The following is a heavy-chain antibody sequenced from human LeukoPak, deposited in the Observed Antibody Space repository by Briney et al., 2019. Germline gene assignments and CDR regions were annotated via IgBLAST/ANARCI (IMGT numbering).Heavy chain of an antibody. CDR2: IYYSGST. V-gene: IGHV4-59*01. Sequence: SETLSLTYTLSGGSISSYYWSSIRQPPGNGLEWIGFIYYSGSTNYNPSLKSRVTISVDTSKNQFSLKLSSVTAADTAVYYCARIGYCTNGVCSDYFDYWGQGTLVTVSS. J-gene: IGHJ4*02. CDR3: ARIGYCTNGVCSDYFDY. CDR1: GGSISSYY. D-gene: IGHD2-8*01.